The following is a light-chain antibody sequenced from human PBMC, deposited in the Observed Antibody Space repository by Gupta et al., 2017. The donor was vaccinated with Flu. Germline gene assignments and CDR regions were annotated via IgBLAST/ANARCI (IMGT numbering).Light chain of an antibody. CDR2: KDS. CDR1: ALPKQY. J-gene: IGLJ2*01. V-gene: IGLV3-25*02. CDR3: QSADSSGTYKDVV. Sequence: SYELTQPPSVSVSPGQTARITCYGDALPKQYAYWYQQKPGQAPVLVIYKDSERPSGIPERFSGSSSGTTVTLTISGVQAEDEADYYCQSADSSGTYKDVVFGGGTKLTVL.